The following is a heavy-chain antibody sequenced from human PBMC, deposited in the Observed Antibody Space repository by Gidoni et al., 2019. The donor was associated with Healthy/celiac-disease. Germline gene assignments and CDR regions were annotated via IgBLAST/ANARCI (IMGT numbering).Heavy chain of an antibody. D-gene: IGHD4-17*01. CDR2: ISSSSSYI. CDR1: GFTFSSYS. CDR3: AREPNDGENADY. Sequence: EVQLVESGGGLVKPGGSLRLSCAASGFTFSSYSMNWVRQAPGKGLEWVSSISSSSSYIYYADSVKGRFTISRDNAKNSLYLQMNSLRAEDTAVYYCAREPNDGENADYWGQGTLVTVSS. J-gene: IGHJ4*02. V-gene: IGHV3-21*01.